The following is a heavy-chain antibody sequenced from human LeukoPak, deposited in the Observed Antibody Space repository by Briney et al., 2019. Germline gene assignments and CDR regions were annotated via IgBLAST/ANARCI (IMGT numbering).Heavy chain of an antibody. J-gene: IGHJ5*02. CDR3: ARYSSAWFDP. CDR1: GGSFSGYY. D-gene: IGHD6-25*01. Sequence: PSETLSLTCAVYGGSFSGYYCSWFRQPPGKGLEWIGEINHNGNTDYNPSLKSRVTISVDTSKNQFSLKLSSVTAADTAVYNRARYSSAWFDPWGQGTLVTVSS. CDR2: INHNGNT. V-gene: IGHV4-34*01.